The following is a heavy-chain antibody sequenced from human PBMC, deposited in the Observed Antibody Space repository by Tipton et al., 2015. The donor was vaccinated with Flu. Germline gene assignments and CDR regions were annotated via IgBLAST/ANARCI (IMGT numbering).Heavy chain of an antibody. CDR2: IYHSGST. V-gene: IGHV4-39*07. CDR3: ARGDGYNFDY. J-gene: IGHJ4*02. CDR1: GGSISSGSYY. Sequence: TLSLTCTVSGGSISSGSYYWSWIRQPAGKGLEWIGNIYHSGSTFYNPSLKSRVTISVDTSKNQFSLKLSSVTAADTAVYYCARGDGYNFDYWGQGTLVTVSS. D-gene: IGHD5-24*01.